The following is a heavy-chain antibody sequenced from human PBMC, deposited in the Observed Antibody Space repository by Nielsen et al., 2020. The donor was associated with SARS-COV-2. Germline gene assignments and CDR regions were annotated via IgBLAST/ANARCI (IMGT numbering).Heavy chain of an antibody. Sequence: VRQMPGKGLEWMGIIYPGDSDTRYSPSFQGQVTISADKSISTAYLQWSSLKASDTAMYYCARTHCRGYSGYAPPYYFDYWGQGTLVTVSS. CDR2: IYPGDSDT. CDR3: ARTHCRGYSGYAPPYYFDY. V-gene: IGHV5-51*01. D-gene: IGHD5-12*01. J-gene: IGHJ4*02.